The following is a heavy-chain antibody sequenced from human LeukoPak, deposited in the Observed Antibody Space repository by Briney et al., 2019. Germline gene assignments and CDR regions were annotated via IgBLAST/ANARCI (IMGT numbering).Heavy chain of an antibody. CDR1: GYTFTSYD. J-gene: IGHJ6*02. CDR2: MNPNSGNT. D-gene: IGHD6-19*01. V-gene: IGHV1-8*01. Sequence: EASVTVSCKASGYTFTSYDINWVRQATGQGLEWMGWMNPNSGNTGYAQKFQGRVTMTRNTSISTAYMELSSLRSEDTAVYYCARGQYSSGLFVYYYYYGMDVWGQGTTVTVSS. CDR3: ARGQYSSGLFVYYYYYGMDV.